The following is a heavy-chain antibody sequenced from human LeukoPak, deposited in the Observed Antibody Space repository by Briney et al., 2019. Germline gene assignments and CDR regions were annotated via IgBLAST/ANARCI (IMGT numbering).Heavy chain of an antibody. CDR3: ARAVLLWFGESIYGMDV. J-gene: IGHJ6*02. CDR1: GYTFTSYD. CDR2: INPNSGGT. D-gene: IGHD3-10*01. Sequence: ASVKVSCKASGYTFTSYDINWVRQAPGQGLEWMGWINPNSGGTNYAQKFQGRVTMTRDTSISTAYMELSRLRSDDTAVYYCARAVLLWFGESIYGMDVWGQGTTVTVSS. V-gene: IGHV1-2*02.